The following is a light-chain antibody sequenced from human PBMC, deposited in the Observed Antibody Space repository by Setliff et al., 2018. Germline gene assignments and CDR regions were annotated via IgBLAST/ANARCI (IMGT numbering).Light chain of an antibody. J-gene: IGLJ1*01. CDR2: DVS. Sequence: QSALTQPRSVSGSPGQSVTISCTGTSSDVGGYNYVSWYQQHPGKAPKLMIYDVSKRPSGVPDRFSGSKSGTSASLAITGLQAEDEADYYCQSYDSSLSGSEVFGTGTKVTVL. CDR3: QSYDSSLSGSEV. CDR1: SSDVGGYNY. V-gene: IGLV2-11*01.